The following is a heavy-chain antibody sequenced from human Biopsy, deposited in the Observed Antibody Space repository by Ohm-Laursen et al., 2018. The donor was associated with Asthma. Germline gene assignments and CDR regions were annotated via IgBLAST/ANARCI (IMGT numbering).Heavy chain of an antibody. D-gene: IGHD5-12*01. V-gene: IGHV3-53*05. CDR2: IYSGGTS. Sequence: SLRLSCTASGFTVSRDHMFWVRQAPGKGLEWVSVIYSGGTSDTADSVRGRFTISRDFYKNTLYLQMDSLSSEDTAVYYCARGYSGSDRIVYYYSGLEVWGQGTTVTVSS. CDR1: GFTVSRDH. J-gene: IGHJ6*02. CDR3: ARGYSGSDRIVYYYSGLEV.